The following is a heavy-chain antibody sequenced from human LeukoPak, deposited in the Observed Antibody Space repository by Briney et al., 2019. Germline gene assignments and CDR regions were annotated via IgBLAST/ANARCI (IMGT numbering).Heavy chain of an antibody. V-gene: IGHV4-34*10. CDR1: GVSITSYH. Sequence: PSETLSLTCGVHGVSITSYHWSWIRQSPREALEWIGEIAPSGYTIYNPSLKSRVTMSVDTAKNQLSLSPTSLTAADTAIYYCARIRCGQTEHRCYNYWGRGALVTVSS. D-gene: IGHD3-10*01. CDR3: ARIRCGQTEHRCYNY. J-gene: IGHJ4*02. CDR2: IAPSGYT.